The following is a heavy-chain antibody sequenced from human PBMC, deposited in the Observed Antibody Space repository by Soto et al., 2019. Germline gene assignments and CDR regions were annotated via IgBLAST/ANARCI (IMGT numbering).Heavy chain of an antibody. D-gene: IGHD3-10*01. CDR2: IKRKIDGETT. CDR3: VTDRGGGMDV. J-gene: IGHJ6*01. Sequence: EVQLVESGGGMVMPGGSLRLSCAASGFTFSDAWMTWIRQAPGKGLQCVGRIKRKIDGETTDYAAPVKGRFTISRDDSKYTLYLQMNSLKVEDTAMYYCVTDRGGGMDVWGQGGTVTVSS. CDR1: GFTFSDAW. V-gene: IGHV3-15*01.